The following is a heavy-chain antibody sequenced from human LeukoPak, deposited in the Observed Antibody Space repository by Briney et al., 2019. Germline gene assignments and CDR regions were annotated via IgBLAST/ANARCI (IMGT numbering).Heavy chain of an antibody. Sequence: SETLSLTCAVYGGSFSGYYWSWIRQPPGKGLEWIGEINHSGSTNYNPSLKGRVTISVDTSKNQFSLKLSSVTAADTAVYYCARALGYYYDSSGYLDYWGQGTLATVSS. CDR2: INHSGST. CDR3: ARALGYYYDSSGYLDY. D-gene: IGHD3-22*01. CDR1: GGSFSGYY. V-gene: IGHV4-34*01. J-gene: IGHJ4*02.